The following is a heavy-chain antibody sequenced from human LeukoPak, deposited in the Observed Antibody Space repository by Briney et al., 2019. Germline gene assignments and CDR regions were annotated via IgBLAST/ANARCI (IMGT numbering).Heavy chain of an antibody. D-gene: IGHD4/OR15-4a*01. CDR2: IFYSGST. CDR1: GGSISSSSYY. V-gene: IGHV4-39*01. CDR3: GRHQTMYYGMDV. J-gene: IGHJ6*02. Sequence: SETLSLTCTVSGGSISSSSYYWGWIRQPPGKGLEWIGSIFYSGSTYYNPSLKSRVTISVDTSKNQFSLKLSSVTAADTAVYYCGRHQTMYYGMDVWGQGTTVTVSS.